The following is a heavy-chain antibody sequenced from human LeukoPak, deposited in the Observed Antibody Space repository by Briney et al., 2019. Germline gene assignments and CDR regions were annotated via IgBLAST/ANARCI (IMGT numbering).Heavy chain of an antibody. D-gene: IGHD3-16*01. CDR1: GFTFSNSE. CDR3: AKAGRFGRGVFEY. V-gene: IGHV3-48*03. CDR2: TSISGNTI. Sequence: GGSLRLSCAASGFTFSNSEMNWVRQPPGKGLEWLSYTSISGNTIYYADSVKGRFPISRDNAKNSLYLQINSLRAEDTAVYYCAKAGRFGRGVFEYWGHGTLVTVSS. J-gene: IGHJ4*01.